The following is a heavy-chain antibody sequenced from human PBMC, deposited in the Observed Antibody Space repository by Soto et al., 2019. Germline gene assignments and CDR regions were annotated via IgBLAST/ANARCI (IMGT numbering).Heavy chain of an antibody. D-gene: IGHD3-3*01. CDR1: GYTFSSYD. V-gene: IGHV1-8*01. Sequence: GASVKVSCKASGYTFSSYDINWVRQATGQGLEWMGWMNPNSGNTAYAQKFQGRVTMTRNTSISTAYMELSSLRSEDTAVYYCASPARNYDFWSGYSFESWGQGTMVTVSS. CDR3: ASPARNYDFWSGYSFES. CDR2: MNPNSGNT. J-gene: IGHJ3*02.